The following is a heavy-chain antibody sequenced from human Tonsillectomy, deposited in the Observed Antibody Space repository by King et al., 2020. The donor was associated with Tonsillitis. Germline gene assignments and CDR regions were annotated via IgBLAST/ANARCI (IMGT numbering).Heavy chain of an antibody. CDR1: GFTFSSYA. D-gene: IGHD1-26*01. J-gene: IGHJ6*03. CDR3: AKYSGSYYVFNYYMDV. V-gene: IGHV3-23*04. CDR2: ISGSGGRI. Sequence: VQLVESGGGLVQPGGSLRLSCAASGFTFSSYAMSWVRQAPGKGLEWGSVISGSGGRIHYEDSVKGRFTISRDNSKNTLYLQMNSLRAENTAEYYCAKYSGSYYVFNYYMDVWGKGTTVTVSS.